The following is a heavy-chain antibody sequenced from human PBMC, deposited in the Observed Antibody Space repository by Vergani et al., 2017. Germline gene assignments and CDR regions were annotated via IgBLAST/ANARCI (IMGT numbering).Heavy chain of an antibody. CDR3: ARRDYGDYAYNWFDP. CDR1: GYTFIYYW. J-gene: IGHJ5*02. V-gene: IGHV5-51*01. Sequence: EVRLVQSGAEVKKPGESLRISCETSGYTFIYYWIGWVRQMPGKGLEWMGIFYPDDSDARYSPSFQGQVTFSGDKSTKTAYLEWNSLKASDTAMYYCARRDYGDYAYNWFDPWGQGTLVTVSS. D-gene: IGHD4-17*01. CDR2: FYPDDSDA.